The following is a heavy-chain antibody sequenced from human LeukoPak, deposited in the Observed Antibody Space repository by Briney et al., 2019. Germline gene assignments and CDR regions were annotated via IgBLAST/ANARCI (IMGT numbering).Heavy chain of an antibody. Sequence: GGSLRLSCAASGFFFSNNAMSWVRQAPGKGLEWVSSLDTTGASTFFADSVRGRFIVSRDNSKNTLYLHMNSLRPEDTAVYYCAKDRQYYGSGSYYNPDYWGQGTLVTVSS. CDR3: AKDRQYYGSGSYYNPDY. CDR1: GFFFSNNA. CDR2: LDTTGAST. D-gene: IGHD3-10*01. J-gene: IGHJ4*02. V-gene: IGHV3-23*01.